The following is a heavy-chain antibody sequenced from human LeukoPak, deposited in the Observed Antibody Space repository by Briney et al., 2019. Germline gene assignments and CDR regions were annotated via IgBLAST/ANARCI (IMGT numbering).Heavy chain of an antibody. CDR3: VRGYCSVTSCYFSSSYNWFDP. CDR1: GFTFSNYW. Sequence: GGSLRLSCEVSGFTFSNYWMHWVRQTPGKGLVWVSRILSDGSSTNYADSVKGRFTISRDNAKSTLYLQMNSLRAVDTAVYYCVRGYCSVTSCYFSSSYNWFDPWGQGTLVTVSS. D-gene: IGHD2-2*01. V-gene: IGHV3-74*01. CDR2: ILSDGSST. J-gene: IGHJ5*02.